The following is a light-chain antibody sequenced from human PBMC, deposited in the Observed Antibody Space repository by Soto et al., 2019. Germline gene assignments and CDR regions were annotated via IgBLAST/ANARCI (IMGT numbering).Light chain of an antibody. CDR3: ATWDDSLNVVL. CDR1: SSNIGGNT. J-gene: IGLJ2*01. Sequence: QSVLTQPPSASGTPGQRVTISCSGTSSNIGGNTVSWYQHLPGTAPKLLIYYHNQRRSGVPDRFSGAKSGTSASLAISGLQSEDEDNYYYATWDDSLNVVLFGGGTKVTVL. V-gene: IGLV1-44*01. CDR2: YHN.